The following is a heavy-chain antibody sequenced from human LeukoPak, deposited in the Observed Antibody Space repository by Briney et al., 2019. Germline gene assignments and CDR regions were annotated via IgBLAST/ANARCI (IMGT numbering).Heavy chain of an antibody. D-gene: IGHD2-15*01. CDR1: GGTFSSYA. J-gene: IGHJ5*02. CDR3: ARGYCSGGSCYWFDP. CDR2: IIPIFGTA. Sequence: SVKVSCKASGGTFSSYAISWVRQAPGQGLEWMGGIIPIFGTANYAQKFQGRVTITADESTSTAYMELSSLRSEDTAVYYCARGYCSGGSCYWFDPWGQGTLVTVSS. V-gene: IGHV1-69*01.